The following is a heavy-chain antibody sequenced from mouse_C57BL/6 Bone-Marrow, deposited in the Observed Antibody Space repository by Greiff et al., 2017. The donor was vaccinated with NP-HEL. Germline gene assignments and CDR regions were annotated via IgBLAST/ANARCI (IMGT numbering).Heavy chain of an antibody. CDR1: GYTFTSYW. V-gene: IGHV1-59*01. Sequence: QVQLQQPGAELVRPGTSVKLSCKASGYTFTSYWMHWVKQRPGQGLEWIGVIDPSDSYTNYNQKFKGKATLTVDTSSSTAYMQLSSLTSEDSAVYYCARRPQAYYGSSFYFDYWGQGTTLTVSS. J-gene: IGHJ2*01. D-gene: IGHD1-1*01. CDR2: IDPSDSYT. CDR3: ARRPQAYYGSSFYFDY.